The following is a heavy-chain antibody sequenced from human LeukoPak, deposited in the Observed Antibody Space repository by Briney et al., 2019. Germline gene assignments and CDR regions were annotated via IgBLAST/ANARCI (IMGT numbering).Heavy chain of an antibody. CDR2: IKSKSDGGTI. CDR1: GFTFSSYW. Sequence: GGSLRLSCAASGFTFSSYWMSWVRQAPGKGLECIARIKSKSDGGTIDYAAPVKGRFTISRDDSTNTLYLQMNSLKSEDTAVYYCTTLTIVVAGNWGQGTLVTVSS. D-gene: IGHD6-19*01. V-gene: IGHV3-15*01. CDR3: TTLTIVVAGN. J-gene: IGHJ4*02.